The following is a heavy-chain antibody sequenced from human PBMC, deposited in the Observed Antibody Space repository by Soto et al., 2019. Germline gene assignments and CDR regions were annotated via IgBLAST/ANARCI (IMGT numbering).Heavy chain of an antibody. D-gene: IGHD6-6*01. Sequence: QVQLVQSGAEVKKPGSSVKVSCKASGGTFSSYAISWVRQAPGQGLEWMGGIIPIFGTANYAQKFQGRVTITADESTSTAYMELSSLRSEDTAVYYCAKEPYSSSPHLYYGMDVWGQGTTVTVSS. CDR1: GGTFSSYA. V-gene: IGHV1-69*01. J-gene: IGHJ6*02. CDR2: IIPIFGTA. CDR3: AKEPYSSSPHLYYGMDV.